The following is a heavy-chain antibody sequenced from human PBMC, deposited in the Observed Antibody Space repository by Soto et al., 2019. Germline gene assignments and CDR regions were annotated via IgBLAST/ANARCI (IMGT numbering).Heavy chain of an antibody. V-gene: IGHV3-15*01. Sequence: GGSLRLSCAASGFTFSNAWMSWVRQAPGKGLEWVGRIKSKTDGGTTDYAAPVKGRFTMSRDDSKNTLYLQMNSLKTEDTAVYYCTTDPTGYSGYDLPLSQFDYWGQGTLVTVSS. D-gene: IGHD5-12*01. J-gene: IGHJ4*02. CDR3: TTDPTGYSGYDLPLSQFDY. CDR1: GFTFSNAW. CDR2: IKSKTDGGTT.